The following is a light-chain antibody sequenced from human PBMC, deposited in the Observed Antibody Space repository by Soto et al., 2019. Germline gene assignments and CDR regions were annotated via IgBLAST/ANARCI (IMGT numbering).Light chain of an antibody. V-gene: IGKV3-15*01. CDR2: GAS. CDR1: QSITTK. Sequence: EKVLTQSPVTLSVSLGERATLSCRASQSITTKLAWYQQKPGQAPRLLIFGASNRATGIPARFSGSGSGTEFSLTISSLQSEDSAIYYCQQYNDWPPLTFGGGTKVEI. J-gene: IGKJ4*01. CDR3: QQYNDWPPLT.